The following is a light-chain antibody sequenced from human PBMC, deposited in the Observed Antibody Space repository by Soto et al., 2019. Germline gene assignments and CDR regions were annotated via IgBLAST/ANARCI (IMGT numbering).Light chain of an antibody. Sequence: QSALTQPASVSGSPGQSITISCTGTSSDVGGYNYVSWYQQHPGKATKLMIYDVSNRPSGVSNRFSGSKSGNTASLTISGLQAEDEADYYCSSYTSSSTDVFGTGTQLTVL. CDR3: SSYTSSSTDV. CDR2: DVS. J-gene: IGLJ1*01. V-gene: IGLV2-14*01. CDR1: SSDVGGYNY.